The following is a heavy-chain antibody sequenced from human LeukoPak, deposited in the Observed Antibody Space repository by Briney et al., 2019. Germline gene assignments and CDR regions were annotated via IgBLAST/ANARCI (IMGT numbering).Heavy chain of an antibody. D-gene: IGHD4/OR15-4a*01. J-gene: IGHJ6*03. Sequence: GGSLRLSCVASGVTFGTYGLHWVRQAPGKGLEWVAFIRFDGGDKYYADSVKGRFTVSRDNSKNTLYLQMNSLRIEDTAMYYCAKVLPLTFYYMDVWGKGTTVTVCS. V-gene: IGHV3-30*02. CDR2: IRFDGGDK. CDR1: GVTFGTYG. CDR3: AKVLPLTFYYMDV.